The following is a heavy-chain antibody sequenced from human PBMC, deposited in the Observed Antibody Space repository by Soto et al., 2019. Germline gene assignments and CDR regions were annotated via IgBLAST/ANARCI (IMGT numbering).Heavy chain of an antibody. J-gene: IGHJ4*02. CDR2: ITYDGSNK. V-gene: IGHV3-30-3*01. D-gene: IGHD3-22*01. Sequence: GGSLRLSCAASGFTFSSYAMHWVRQAPGKGLEWVAVITYDGSNKYYADSVKGRFTISRDNSKDTLYLQMSSLRAEDTAVYYCARSRAPTYYYDSSGYYLILDSWGQGTLVTVSS. CDR3: ARSRAPTYYYDSSGYYLILDS. CDR1: GFTFSSYA.